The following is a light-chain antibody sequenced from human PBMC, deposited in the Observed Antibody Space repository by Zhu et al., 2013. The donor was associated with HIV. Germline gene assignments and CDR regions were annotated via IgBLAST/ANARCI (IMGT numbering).Light chain of an antibody. V-gene: IGKV3-20*01. J-gene: IGKJ1*01. CDR1: QSVSGSS. Sequence: EIVLTQSPDTLSLSPGERVTLSCRTSQSVSGSSLAWHQQKPGQAPRLLIYGASTRATGVPDRFSGSVSGTDFTLTISRLEPEDFAVYYCQHYGSFPVTFGQGTKVEIK. CDR3: QHYGSFPVT. CDR2: GAS.